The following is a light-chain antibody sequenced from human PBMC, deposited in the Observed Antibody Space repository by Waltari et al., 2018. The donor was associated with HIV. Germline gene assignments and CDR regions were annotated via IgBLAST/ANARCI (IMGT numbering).Light chain of an antibody. Sequence: QSALTQPASVSGSPGQSITLSSTGTSSDAGSYNLFSWYQPHPGKAPTTMIYEVSKRPSGVSNRFSGPKSGNTASLTISGLQDEDEADYYCCSYAGSSTSLFGGGTKLTVL. CDR3: CSYAGSSTSL. CDR1: SSDAGSYNL. CDR2: EVS. J-gene: IGLJ2*01. V-gene: IGLV2-23*02.